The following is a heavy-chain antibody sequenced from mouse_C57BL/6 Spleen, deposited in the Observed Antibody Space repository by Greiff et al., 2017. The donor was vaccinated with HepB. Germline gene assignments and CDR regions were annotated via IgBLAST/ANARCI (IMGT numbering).Heavy chain of an antibody. CDR1: GYTFTDYN. CDR3: ARPYYSNYVGYYAMDY. V-gene: IGHV1-18*01. CDR2: INPNNGGT. J-gene: IGHJ4*01. D-gene: IGHD2-5*01. Sequence: EVQRVESGPELVKPGASVKIPCKASGYTFTDYNMDWVKQSHGKSLEWIGDINPNNGGTIYNQKFKGKATLTVDKSSSTAYMELRSLTSEDTAVYYCARPYYSNYVGYYAMDYWGQGTSVTVSS.